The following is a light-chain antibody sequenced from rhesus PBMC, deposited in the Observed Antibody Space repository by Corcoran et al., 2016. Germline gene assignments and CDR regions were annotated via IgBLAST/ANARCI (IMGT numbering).Light chain of an antibody. CDR1: LSVSSY. V-gene: IGKV3-10*01. Sequence: QVILTQSPATLSLSPGERATLSCRASLSVSSYLAWYQQKPGQVPRLLIDGASSRATGIPDRFSGSGSGTDFTPTISSLEPEDVGVYPCYQHSSGWTFGQGTKVEIK. CDR3: YQHSSGWT. CDR2: GAS. J-gene: IGKJ1*01.